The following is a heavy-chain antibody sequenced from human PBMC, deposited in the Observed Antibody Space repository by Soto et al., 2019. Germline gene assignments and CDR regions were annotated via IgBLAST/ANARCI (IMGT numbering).Heavy chain of an antibody. D-gene: IGHD2-15*01. CDR3: ARDGAATPASWGYYYYYMDV. CDR2: ISSSGSTI. J-gene: IGHJ6*03. V-gene: IGHV3-11*01. CDR1: GFTFSDYY. Sequence: GGSLRLSCAASGFTFSDYYMSWIRQAPGKGLEWVSYISSSGSTIYYADSVKGRFTISRDNAKNSLYLQMNSLRAEDTAVYYCARDGAATPASWGYYYYYMDVWGKGTTVTVSS.